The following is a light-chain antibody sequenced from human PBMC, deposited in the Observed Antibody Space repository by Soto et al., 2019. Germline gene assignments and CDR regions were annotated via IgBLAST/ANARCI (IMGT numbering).Light chain of an antibody. CDR1: SSNIGAGYD. CDR2: GNS. Sequence: QSVLTQPPSVSGAPGQRVTISCTGSSSNIGAGYDVHWYQQLPGTAPKLLIQGNSNRPSGVPDRFSGSKSGTSAALAITGLQAEDEADYYCQSYDSSLSGWGFGGGTKLTVL. CDR3: QSYDSSLSGWG. V-gene: IGLV1-40*01. J-gene: IGLJ3*02.